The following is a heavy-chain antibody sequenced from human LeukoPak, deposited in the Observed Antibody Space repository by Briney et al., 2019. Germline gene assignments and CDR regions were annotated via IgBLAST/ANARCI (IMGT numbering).Heavy chain of an antibody. CDR2: IYYSGST. CDR1: GGSISSSSYY. V-gene: IGHV4-39*07. J-gene: IGHJ4*02. Sequence: PSETLSLTCTVSGGSISSSSYYWGWIRQPPGKGLEWIGSIYYSGSTYYNPSLKSRVTISVDTSKNQFSLKLNSVTAADTAVYYCARDRGLWFGELLDYWGPGTLVTVSS. D-gene: IGHD3-10*01. CDR3: ARDRGLWFGELLDY.